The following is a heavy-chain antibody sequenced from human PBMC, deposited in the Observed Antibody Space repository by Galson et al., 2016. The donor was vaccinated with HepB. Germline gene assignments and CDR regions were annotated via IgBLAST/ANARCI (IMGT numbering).Heavy chain of an antibody. CDR2: IYQTGTA. D-gene: IGHD4/OR15-4a*01. CDR3: TRGTLGTAATMAFDY. Sequence: ETLSLTCAVSGGSISTDYWWSWVRQSPGRGLEWIGEIYQTGTANYDPSFTRRATISLDKSKNQFSLRLDSVTAADTDVYYCTRGTLGTAATMAFDYWGQGTLVSVSS. CDR1: GGSISTDYW. J-gene: IGHJ4*02. V-gene: IGHV4-4*02.